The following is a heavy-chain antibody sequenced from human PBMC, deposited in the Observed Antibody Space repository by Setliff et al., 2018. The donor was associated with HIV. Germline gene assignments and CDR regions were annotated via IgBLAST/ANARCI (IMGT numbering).Heavy chain of an antibody. J-gene: IGHJ3*02. Sequence: GGSLRLSCAVSGFTFEDYGMSWVRQTPGKGLEWVSGINWNGGSTGYVDSVKGRFTISIDNAKNSLYLQMNSLRAEDMALYYCVRDKWLVPDTFDIWGQGTMVTVSS. D-gene: IGHD6-19*01. CDR3: VRDKWLVPDTFDI. V-gene: IGHV3-20*04. CDR1: GFTFEDYG. CDR2: INWNGGST.